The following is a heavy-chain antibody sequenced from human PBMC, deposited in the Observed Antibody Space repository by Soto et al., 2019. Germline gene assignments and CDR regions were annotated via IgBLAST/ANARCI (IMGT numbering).Heavy chain of an antibody. CDR2: IFASGRT. CDR1: GGSISNDR. V-gene: IGHV4-4*07. D-gene: IGHD4-17*01. CDR3: ARGKFETTDPYY. Sequence: ASETLSPTCTVSGGSISNDRSSWVRQPAGKGLEWIGRIFASGRTNYNPSIQSRVTMSVDKSKNKFSLTMTSLAAADTAVYYCARGKFETTDPYYWGQGIPVTVSS. J-gene: IGHJ4*02.